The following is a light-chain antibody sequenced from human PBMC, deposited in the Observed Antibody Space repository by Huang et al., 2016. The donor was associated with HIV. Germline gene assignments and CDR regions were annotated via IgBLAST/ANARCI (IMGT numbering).Light chain of an antibody. V-gene: IGKV4-1*01. J-gene: IGKJ4*01. Sequence: IVLTQSPDSLAVSLGARATINCKSSQTFLYNSKSDSFIAWYQQRPGKSPKVHIHGAAARQSGGPERFSGSVSETNFTLTINGLQPEDVAIYFWQQYSTIPTFGGGTKVDI. CDR1: QTFLYNSKSDSF. CDR3: QQYSTIPT. CDR2: GAA.